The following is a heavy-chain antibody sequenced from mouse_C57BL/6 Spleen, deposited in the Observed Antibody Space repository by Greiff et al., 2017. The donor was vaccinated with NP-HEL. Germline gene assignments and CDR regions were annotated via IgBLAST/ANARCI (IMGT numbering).Heavy chain of an antibody. CDR1: GYTFTSYW. V-gene: IGHV1-52*01. J-gene: IGHJ1*03. D-gene: IGHD1-1*01. CDR3: ARRAGSSPHWYFDV. CDR2: IDPSDSET. Sequence: QVQLQQPGAELVRPGSSVKLSCKASGYTFTSYWMHWVKQRPIQGLEWIGNIDPSDSETHYIQKFKDKATLTVDKSSSTAYMQLSSLTSEDSAVYYCARRAGSSPHWYFDVWGTGTTGTVSS.